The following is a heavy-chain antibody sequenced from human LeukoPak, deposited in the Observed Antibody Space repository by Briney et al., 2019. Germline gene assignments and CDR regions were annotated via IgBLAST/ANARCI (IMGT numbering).Heavy chain of an antibody. Sequence: SVNVSCKASGGTFSSYAISWVRQAPGQGLEWMGGIIPIFGTANYAQKFQGRVTITTDESTSTAYMELSSLRSEDTAVYYCARVIAVATIGNWFDPWGQGTLVTVSS. CDR1: GGTFSSYA. CDR2: IIPIFGTA. V-gene: IGHV1-69*05. J-gene: IGHJ5*02. CDR3: ARVIAVATIGNWFDP. D-gene: IGHD5-12*01.